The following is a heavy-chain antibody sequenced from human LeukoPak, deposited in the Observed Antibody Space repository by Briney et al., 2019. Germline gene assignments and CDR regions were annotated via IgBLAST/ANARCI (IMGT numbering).Heavy chain of an antibody. Sequence: SETLSLTCTVSGGSISSGGYFWSWIRQHPGKGLEWIGYIYYSGSTYYNPSLKSRVIISVDTSKNQFSLKLSSVTAADTAVYYCARARGIQLWSPLHNWGQGTLVTVSS. V-gene: IGHV4-31*03. CDR1: GGSISSGGYF. CDR3: ARARGIQLWSPLHN. CDR2: IYYSGST. J-gene: IGHJ4*02. D-gene: IGHD5-18*01.